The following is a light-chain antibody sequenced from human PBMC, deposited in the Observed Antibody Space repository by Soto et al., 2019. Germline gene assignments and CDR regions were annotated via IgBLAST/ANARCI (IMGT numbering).Light chain of an antibody. CDR1: NSDVGSYNR. Sequence: QSALTQPPSVSGSPGQSVTISCTGTNSDVGSYNRVSWYQQPPGTAPKLMIYEVSNRPSGVPDRFSGSKSGNTASLTISGLQAEDEADYYCSSYTSSSTLVFGGGTKVTVL. CDR3: SSYTSSSTLV. J-gene: IGLJ2*01. CDR2: EVS. V-gene: IGLV2-18*02.